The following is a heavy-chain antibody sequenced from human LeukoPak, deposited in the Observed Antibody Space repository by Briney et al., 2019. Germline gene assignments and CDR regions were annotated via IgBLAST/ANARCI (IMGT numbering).Heavy chain of an antibody. V-gene: IGHV3-43*02. CDR3: AKTGVRGVISPPFSY. J-gene: IGHJ4*02. CDR1: GFTFDDYA. CDR2: ISGDGGTT. Sequence: QPGGSLRLSCAASGFTFDDYAIHWVRQAPGKGLEWVSLISGDGGTTYYADSVKGRFTISRDNNKNSLYLQMNSLRTEDTALYYCAKTGVRGVISPPFSYWGQGTLVTVSS. D-gene: IGHD3-10*01.